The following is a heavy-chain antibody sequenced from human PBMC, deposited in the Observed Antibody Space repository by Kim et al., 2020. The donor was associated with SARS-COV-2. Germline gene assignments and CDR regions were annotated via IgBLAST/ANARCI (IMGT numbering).Heavy chain of an antibody. CDR1: GGTFSSYA. V-gene: IGHV1-69*04. CDR2: IIPILGIA. Sequence: SVKVSCKASGGTFSSYAISWVRQAPGQGLEWMGRIIPILGIANYAQKFQGRVTITADKSTSTAYMELSSLRSEDTAVYYCARGDPYYYGSGSFYRYYWG. CDR3: ARGDPYYYGSGSFYRYY. J-gene: IGHJ4*01. D-gene: IGHD3-10*01.